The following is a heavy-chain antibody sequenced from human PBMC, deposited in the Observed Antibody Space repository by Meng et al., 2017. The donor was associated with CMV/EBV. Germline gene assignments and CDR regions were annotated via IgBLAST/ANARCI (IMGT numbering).Heavy chain of an antibody. J-gene: IGHJ4*02. CDR2: ISGRDTGGVT. V-gene: IGHV3-23*01. CDR1: TFGSYP. Sequence: TFGSYPMPWVRQAPGKGLEWVSVISGRDTGGVTYYADSVKGRFTISRDNSKNTLYLQMNSLRAEDTAIYYCAKNPTSRIAGAVYYLEHWGQGTLVTVSS. CDR3: AKNPTSRIAGAVYYLEH. D-gene: IGHD1-20*01.